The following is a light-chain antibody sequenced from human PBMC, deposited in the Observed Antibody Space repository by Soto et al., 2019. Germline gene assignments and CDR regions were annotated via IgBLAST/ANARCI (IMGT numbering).Light chain of an antibody. V-gene: IGKV3-15*01. CDR2: DAS. J-gene: IGKJ1*01. CDR3: QQYNNWPLS. CDR1: QSVGSD. Sequence: EIVLTQSPGTLSLSPGEGATLSCRASQSVGSDLAWYQQKRGQAPRLLIYDASTRATGIPARFSGSGSGTEFTLTISSLQSEDFAVYYCQQYNNWPLSFGQGTKVDIK.